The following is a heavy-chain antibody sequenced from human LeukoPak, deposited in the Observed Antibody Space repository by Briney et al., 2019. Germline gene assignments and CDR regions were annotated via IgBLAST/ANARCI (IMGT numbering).Heavy chain of an antibody. D-gene: IGHD3-22*01. CDR2: INHSGST. CDR3: ARGPNAITMIVVVTPAGAFDI. CDR1: GGSFSGYY. V-gene: IGHV4-34*01. J-gene: IGHJ3*02. Sequence: SETLSLTCAVYGGSFSGYYWSWIRQPPGKGLEWIGEINHSGSTNYNPSLKSRVTISVDTSKNQFSLKLSSVTAADTAVYYCARGPNAITMIVVVTPAGAFDIWGQGTMVTVSS.